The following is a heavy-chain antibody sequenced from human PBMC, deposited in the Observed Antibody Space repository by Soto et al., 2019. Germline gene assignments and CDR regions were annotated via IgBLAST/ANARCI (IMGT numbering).Heavy chain of an antibody. CDR2: ISAYNGNT. J-gene: IGHJ4*02. CDR3: ARDRLPTLFDY. Sequence: ASVKVSCQASGYTFTSYGISWVRQAPGQGLEWMGWISAYNGNTNYAQKLQGRVTMTTDTSTSTAHMELRSLRSDDTAVYYCARDRLPTLFDYWGQGTLVTVSS. CDR1: GYTFTSYG. V-gene: IGHV1-18*01.